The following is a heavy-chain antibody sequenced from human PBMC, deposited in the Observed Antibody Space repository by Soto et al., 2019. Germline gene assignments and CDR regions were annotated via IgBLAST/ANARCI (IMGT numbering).Heavy chain of an antibody. CDR2: INWNSDGR. Sequence: EVQLVESGGGFVQTGGSLRLSCVASGFNFDDHAMHWVRQAPGKGLAWVSGINWNSDGRGYEDYVKGRFTISRDDAIISLHLKMNSLRAEDTALYYCASVLRLTYDYYDMDIWGQGTTVTVSS. D-gene: IGHD5-12*01. V-gene: IGHV3-9*01. CDR1: GFNFDDHA. J-gene: IGHJ6*02. CDR3: ASVLRLTYDYYDMDI.